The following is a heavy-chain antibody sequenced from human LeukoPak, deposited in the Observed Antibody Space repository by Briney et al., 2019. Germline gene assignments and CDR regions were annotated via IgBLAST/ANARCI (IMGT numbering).Heavy chain of an antibody. Sequence: GGSLRLSCAASGFTVSSNYMSWVRQAPGKGLEWVSVIYSGGSTYYADSVKGRFTISRDNSKNTLYLQMNSLRAEDTAVYYCASSDLWSRKFCSGGSCYSNYFDYWGQGTLVTVSS. D-gene: IGHD2-15*01. J-gene: IGHJ4*02. CDR2: IYSGGST. CDR1: GFTVSSNY. CDR3: ASSDLWSRKFCSGGSCYSNYFDY. V-gene: IGHV3-53*01.